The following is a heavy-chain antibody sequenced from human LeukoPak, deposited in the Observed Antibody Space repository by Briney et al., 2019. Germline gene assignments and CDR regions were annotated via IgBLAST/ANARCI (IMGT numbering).Heavy chain of an antibody. CDR2: ISWNSGSR. CDR1: GFTFDDYA. J-gene: IGHJ3*02. V-gene: IGHV3-9*01. D-gene: IGHD6-13*01. CDR3: ARILSSSHAFDI. Sequence: GRSLRLSCAASGFTFDDYAMHWVRQAPGKGLEWVSGISWNSGSRGYADSVKGRFTISRDNAKNSLYLQMNSLRAEDTAVYYCARILSSSHAFDIWGQGTMVTVSS.